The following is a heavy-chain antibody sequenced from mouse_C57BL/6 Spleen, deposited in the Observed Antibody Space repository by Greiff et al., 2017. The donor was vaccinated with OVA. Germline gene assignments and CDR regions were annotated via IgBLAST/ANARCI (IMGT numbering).Heavy chain of an antibody. J-gene: IGHJ3*01. CDR2: IYPRSGNT. Sequence: VKVVESGAELARPGASVKLSCKASGYTFTSYGISWVKQRTGQGLEWIGEIYPRSGNTYYNEKFKGKATLTADKSSSTAYMELRSLTAEDSAVYFCARDGVGEAYWGQGTLVTVSA. CDR3: ARDGVGEAY. CDR1: GYTFTSYG. D-gene: IGHD1-3*01. V-gene: IGHV1-81*01.